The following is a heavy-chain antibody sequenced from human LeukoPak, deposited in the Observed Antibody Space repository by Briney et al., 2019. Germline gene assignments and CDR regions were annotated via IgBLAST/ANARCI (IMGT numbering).Heavy chain of an antibody. J-gene: IGHJ6*02. CDR1: GYTFTGYY. Sequence: ASVKVSCKASGYTFTGYYMHWVRQAPGQGLEWIAIINPSGGSTSYAQKFQGRVTMTRDTSTSTVYMQLSSLRSEDTAVYYCARAVTTFGMDVWGQGTTVTVSS. D-gene: IGHD4-17*01. CDR3: ARAVTTFGMDV. CDR2: INPSGGST. V-gene: IGHV1-46*01.